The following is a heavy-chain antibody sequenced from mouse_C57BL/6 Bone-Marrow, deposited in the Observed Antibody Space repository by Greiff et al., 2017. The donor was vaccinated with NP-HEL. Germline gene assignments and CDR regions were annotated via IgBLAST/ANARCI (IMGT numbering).Heavy chain of an antibody. J-gene: IGHJ2*01. CDR3: ARHDEYEALAY. CDR1: GFTFSSYT. D-gene: IGHD2-4*01. CDR2: ISGGGGNT. V-gene: IGHV5-9*01. Sequence: EVQRVESGGGLVKPGGSLKLSCAASGFTFSSYTMSWVRQTPEKRLEWVATISGGGGNTYYPDSVKGRFTITRDKAKNTLYLQMSSLRSEDTAFYYCARHDEYEALAYWGQGTTLTVSA.